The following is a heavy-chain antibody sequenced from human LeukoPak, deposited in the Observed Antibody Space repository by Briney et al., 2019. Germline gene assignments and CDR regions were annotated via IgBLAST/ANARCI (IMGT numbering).Heavy chain of an antibody. D-gene: IGHD2/OR15-2a*01. J-gene: IGHJ6*03. V-gene: IGHV4-39*07. CDR1: GGSISSSSYY. CDR3: AKCPYYPYYYHYMDV. Sequence: SETLSLTCTVSGGSISSSSYYWGWIRQPPGKGLEWIGSVYYSGNTHYNPSLKSRVTMSVDTSKSHFSLSLSSVTAADTAVYYCAKCPYYPYYYHYMDVWGKGTTVTVSS. CDR2: VYYSGNT.